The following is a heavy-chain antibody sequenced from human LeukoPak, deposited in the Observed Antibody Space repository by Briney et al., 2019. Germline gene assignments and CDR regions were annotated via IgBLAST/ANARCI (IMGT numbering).Heavy chain of an antibody. D-gene: IGHD5-24*01. CDR3: ASTSRLSRLTMATTPNFDY. V-gene: IGHV4-61*02. CDR1: GGSISSGSYS. CDR2: IYTSGST. Sequence: SQTLSLTCTVSGGSISSGSYSWSWIRQPAGKGLEWIVRIYTSGSTNYNPSLKSRVTISVDTSKNQFSLKLSSVTAADTAVYYCASTSRLSRLTMATTPNFDYWGQGTLVTVSS. J-gene: IGHJ4*02.